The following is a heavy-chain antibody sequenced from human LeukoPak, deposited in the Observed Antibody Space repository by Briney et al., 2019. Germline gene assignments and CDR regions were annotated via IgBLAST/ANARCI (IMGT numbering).Heavy chain of an antibody. CDR2: INPNSGGT. V-gene: IGHV1-2*02. D-gene: IGHD6-19*01. J-gene: IGHJ5*02. CDR3: ARGRIIAVAGTRWFDP. CDR1: GYTFTGYY. Sequence: ASVKVSCKASGYTFTGYYMHWVRQAPGQGLEWMGWINPNSGGTNYAQKFQGRVTMTRDTSISTAYMELSRLRSDDTPVYYCARGRIIAVAGTRWFDPWGQATLVTVSS.